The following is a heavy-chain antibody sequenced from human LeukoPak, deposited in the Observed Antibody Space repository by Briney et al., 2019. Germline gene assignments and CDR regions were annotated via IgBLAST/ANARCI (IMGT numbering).Heavy chain of an antibody. CDR3: AKDRRVPYYYGSGTYLYFDY. J-gene: IGHJ4*02. CDR2: IRYDGSNK. V-gene: IGHV3-30*02. D-gene: IGHD3-10*01. CDR1: GFIFSSYD. Sequence: GGSLRLSCAASGFIFSSYDMHWVRQAPGKGLEWVAFIRYDGSNKYYADSVKGRFTISRDNSKNTLYLEMSILRAEDTAVYYCAKDRRVPYYYGSGTYLYFDYWGQGTLVTVSS.